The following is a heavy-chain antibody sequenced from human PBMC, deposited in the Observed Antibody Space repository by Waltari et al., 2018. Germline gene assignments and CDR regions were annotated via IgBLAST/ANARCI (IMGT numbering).Heavy chain of an antibody. CDR3: ATKSGGYYGY. Sequence: EVQLVQSGAEVKKPGATVKISCKVSGYTFTDYYMHWVQQAPGKGLEWMGFFYPEHGETRYAERFEVRVTITADTSTGTAYMELSSLRSEDTAVYYCATKSGGYYGYWGQGTLVTVSS. CDR2: FYPEHGET. CDR1: GYTFTDYY. D-gene: IGHD1-26*01. V-gene: IGHV1-69-2*01. J-gene: IGHJ4*02.